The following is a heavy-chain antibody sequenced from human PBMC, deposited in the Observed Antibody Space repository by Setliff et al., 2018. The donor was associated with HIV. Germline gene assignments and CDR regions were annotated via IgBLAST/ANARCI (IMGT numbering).Heavy chain of an antibody. D-gene: IGHD2-15*01. V-gene: IGHV2-70*17. CDR3: ARIECSGGSCSGDY. Sequence: GPTLVNPTQTLTLTCTFSGFSLTTRGMCVSWIRQPPGRALEWLARIDWDDDEFYSTSLRTRLTISKDTSKNQVVLTMTNMDPVDTATYYCARIECSGGSCSGDYWGQGTLVTVSS. CDR2: IDWDDDE. J-gene: IGHJ4*02. CDR1: GFSLTTRGMC.